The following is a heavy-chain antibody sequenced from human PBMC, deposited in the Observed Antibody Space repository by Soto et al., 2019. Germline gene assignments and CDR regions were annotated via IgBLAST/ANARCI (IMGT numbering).Heavy chain of an antibody. Sequence: GGSLRLSCAASGFTVSSNYMSWVRQAPGEGLEWVSVIYSGGSTYYADSVKGRFTISRDNSKNTLYLQMNSLRAEDTAVYYCAGDFRYDFWSGYPTYYYYYMDVWGKGTTVTVSS. CDR1: GFTVSSNY. D-gene: IGHD3-3*01. J-gene: IGHJ6*03. CDR2: IYSGGST. CDR3: AGDFRYDFWSGYPTYYYYYMDV. V-gene: IGHV3-66*01.